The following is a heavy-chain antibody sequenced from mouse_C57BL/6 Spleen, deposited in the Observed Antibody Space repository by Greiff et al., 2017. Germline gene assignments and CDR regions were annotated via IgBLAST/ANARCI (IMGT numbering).Heavy chain of an antibody. D-gene: IGHD1-1*01. Sequence: EVQLQQSGAELVRPGASVKLSCTASGFNIKDDYMHWVKQRPEQGLEWIGWIDPENGDTEYASKFQGKANITADTSSNTAYLQLSSLTSEDTAVYDCTTFSTRVVPAWFAYWGQGTLVTVSA. CDR3: TTFSTRVVPAWFAY. J-gene: IGHJ3*01. CDR1: GFNIKDDY. CDR2: IDPENGDT. V-gene: IGHV14-4*01.